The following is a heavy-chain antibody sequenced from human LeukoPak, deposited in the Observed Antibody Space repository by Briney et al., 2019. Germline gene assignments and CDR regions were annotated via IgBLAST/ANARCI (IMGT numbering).Heavy chain of an antibody. Sequence: PGGSLRLSCAAPGFTFSRYAMSWVRQAPGKGLEWVSAISGSGGSTYYADSVKGRFTISRDNSKNTLYLQMNSLSAEDTAVYSCDTDLYTGDPYYYYLDVWGKGTTVTVSS. D-gene: IGHD3-16*01. CDR2: ISGSGGST. J-gene: IGHJ6*03. V-gene: IGHV3-23*01. CDR3: DTDLYTGDPYYYYLDV. CDR1: GFTFSRYA.